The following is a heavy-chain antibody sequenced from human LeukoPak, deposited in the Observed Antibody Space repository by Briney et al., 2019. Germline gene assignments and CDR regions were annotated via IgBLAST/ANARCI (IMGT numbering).Heavy chain of an antibody. CDR2: ISSSSSYI. V-gene: IGHV3-21*01. Sequence: GGSLRLSCAASGFTFSSYSMNWVRQAPGKGLEWVSSISSSSSYIYYADSVKGRFTVSRDNAKNSLYLQMNSLRAEDTAVYYCATSDHYAFDYWGQGALVTVSS. J-gene: IGHJ4*02. CDR3: ATSDHYAFDY. D-gene: IGHD4-17*01. CDR1: GFTFSSYS.